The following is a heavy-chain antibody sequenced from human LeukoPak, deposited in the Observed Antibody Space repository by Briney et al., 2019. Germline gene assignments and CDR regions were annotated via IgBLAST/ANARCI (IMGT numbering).Heavy chain of an antibody. V-gene: IGHV4-61*02. CDR3: ARGAGRDDSSGYSTYYFDY. D-gene: IGHD3-22*01. Sequence: SETLSLTCTVSGGSISSGSYYWSWIRQPAGKGLEWIGRIYTSGSTNYNPSLKSRVTISVDTSKNQFSLKLSSVTAADTAVYYCARGAGRDDSSGYSTYYFDYWGQGTLVTVSS. J-gene: IGHJ4*02. CDR2: IYTSGST. CDR1: GGSISSGSYY.